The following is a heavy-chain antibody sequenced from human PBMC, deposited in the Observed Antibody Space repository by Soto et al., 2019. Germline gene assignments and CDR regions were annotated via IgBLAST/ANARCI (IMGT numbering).Heavy chain of an antibody. CDR1: GFAFSNYA. Sequence: EVQLLESGGDLVQPGGSLRLSCAASGFAFSNYAMSWVRQAPGKGLEWVSGVGGSGDRTYYADFVKGRFTVSRDNSKNTMYLQMNSLRVEDTGIYYCARAEDDYGDQDHFDFWGQGTLVTVSS. D-gene: IGHD4-17*01. CDR2: VGGSGDRT. CDR3: ARAEDDYGDQDHFDF. V-gene: IGHV3-23*01. J-gene: IGHJ4*02.